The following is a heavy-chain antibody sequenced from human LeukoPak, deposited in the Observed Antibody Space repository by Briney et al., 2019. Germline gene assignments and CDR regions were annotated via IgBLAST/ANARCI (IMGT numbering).Heavy chain of an antibody. J-gene: IGHJ4*02. CDR2: IYHSGNT. V-gene: IGHV4-38-2*01. CDR3: TTLIAAPGSGAPFDY. Sequence: SETLSLTCAAYGYSISSGYYWGWVRQPPGKGLEWIANIYHSGNTYYNPSLNNRVTISVDTSMNHFSLKLTSVTAADTAVYYCTTLIAAPGSGAPFDYWGQGILVTVSS. CDR1: GYSISSGYY. D-gene: IGHD6-13*01.